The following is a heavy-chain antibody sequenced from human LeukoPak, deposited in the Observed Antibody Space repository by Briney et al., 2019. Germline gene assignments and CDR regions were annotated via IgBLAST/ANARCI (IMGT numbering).Heavy chain of an antibody. CDR1: GFTFDDYG. D-gene: IGHD6-19*01. J-gene: IGHJ6*02. V-gene: IGHV3-20*04. CDR3: ARGSGWPEDYYYGMDV. CDR2: INWNGGST. Sequence: GGSLRLSCAASGFTFDDYGMSWVRQAPGKGLEWVSGINWNGGSTGYADSVKGRFTISRDNAKNSLYLQMNSLRAEDTALYYCARGSGWPEDYYYGMDVWGQGTTVTVSS.